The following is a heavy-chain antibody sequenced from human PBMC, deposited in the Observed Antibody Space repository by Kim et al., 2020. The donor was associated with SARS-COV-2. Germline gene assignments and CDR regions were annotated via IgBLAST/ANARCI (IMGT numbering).Heavy chain of an antibody. CDR1: GFTFSDYY. J-gene: IGHJ2*01. V-gene: IGHV3-11*01. CDR3: ATSVARGYFDL. Sequence: GGSLRLSCAASGFTFSDYYMSWIRQAPGKGLEWVSYISSSGSTIYYADSVKGRFTISRDNAKNSLYLQMNSLRAEDTAVYYCATSVARGYFDLWGRGTLVTVSS. CDR2: ISSSGSTI.